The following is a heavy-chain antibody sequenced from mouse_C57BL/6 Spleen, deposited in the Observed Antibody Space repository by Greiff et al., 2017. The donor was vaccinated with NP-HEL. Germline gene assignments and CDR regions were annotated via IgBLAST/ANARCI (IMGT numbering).Heavy chain of an antibody. Sequence: EVKLMESGGDLVKPGGSLKLSCAASGFTFSSYGMSWVRQTPDKRLEWVATISSGGSYTYYLDSVKGRFTISRDNAKNTLYLQMSSLKSEDTAMYYCARREDWAAWFAYWGQGTLVTVSA. D-gene: IGHD4-1*01. V-gene: IGHV5-6*02. CDR2: ISSGGSYT. CDR1: GFTFSSYG. J-gene: IGHJ3*01. CDR3: ARREDWAAWFAY.